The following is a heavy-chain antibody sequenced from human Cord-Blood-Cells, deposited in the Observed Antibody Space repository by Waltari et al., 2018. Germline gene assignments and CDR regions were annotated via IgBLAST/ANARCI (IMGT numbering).Heavy chain of an antibody. V-gene: IGHV3-30*04. CDR3: ARGGYIAASPDY. CDR1: GFTFSSYA. D-gene: IGHD6-6*01. J-gene: IGHJ4*02. Sequence: QVQLVEAGGGVVQPGRSLRLSCAASGFTFSSYAMPWVRQAPGKGLEWVAVISYDGSNKYYADSVKGQFTISRDNSKNTLYLQMNSLRAEDTAVYYCARGGYIAASPDYWGQGTLVTVSS. CDR2: ISYDGSNK.